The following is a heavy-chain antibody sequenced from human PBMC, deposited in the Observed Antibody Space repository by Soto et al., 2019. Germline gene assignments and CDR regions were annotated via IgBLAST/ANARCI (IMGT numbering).Heavy chain of an antibody. J-gene: IGHJ6*02. CDR2: IIPILGIA. CDR3: ARDGYYGSGSYSKPNYYGMDV. Sequence: SVKVSCKASGGTFSSYTISWVRQASGQGLERMGRIIPILGIANYAQKFQGRVTITADRSTSTAYMELSSLRSEDTAVYYCARDGYYGSGSYSKPNYYGMDVWGQ. CDR1: GGTFSSYT. V-gene: IGHV1-69*04. D-gene: IGHD3-10*01.